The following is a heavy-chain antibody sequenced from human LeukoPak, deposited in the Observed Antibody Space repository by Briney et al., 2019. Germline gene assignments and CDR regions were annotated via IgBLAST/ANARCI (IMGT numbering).Heavy chain of an antibody. CDR1: GFTFSSYA. CDR3: PKSMDSTPHYYYYGMDV. J-gene: IGHJ6*02. V-gene: IGHV3-23*01. D-gene: IGHD2/OR15-2a*01. Sequence: PGGSLRLSCAASGFTFSSYAMSWVRQAPGEGLEWVSAISGRGGRTYYAVSVKGQFTISRDNSKNTLYLQMNSLRAEDTAVYYCPKSMDSTPHYYYYGMDVWGQGTTVTVSS. CDR2: ISGRGGRT.